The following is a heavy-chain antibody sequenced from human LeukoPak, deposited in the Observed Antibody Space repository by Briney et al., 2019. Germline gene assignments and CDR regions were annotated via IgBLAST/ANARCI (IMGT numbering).Heavy chain of an antibody. D-gene: IGHD2-8*01. J-gene: IGHJ4*02. V-gene: IGHV3-21*01. Sequence: GGSLRLPCAASGFTFSSYSMTWVRQAPGKGLEWVSSISSSSSYIYYADSVKGRFTISRDNAKNSLYLQMNSLRAEDTAVHYCARVVDGPFDYWGQGTLVTVSS. CDR3: ARVVDGPFDY. CDR1: GFTFSSYS. CDR2: ISSSSSYI.